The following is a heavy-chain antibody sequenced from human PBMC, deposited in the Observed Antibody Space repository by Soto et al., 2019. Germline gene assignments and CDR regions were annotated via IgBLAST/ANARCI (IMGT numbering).Heavy chain of an antibody. J-gene: IGHJ6*02. D-gene: IGHD6-13*01. V-gene: IGHV3-23*01. CDR2: ISGSGDST. Sequence: VQLLESGGGLVQPGGSLRLSCAASGFTFSSYAMSWVRQAPGKGLEWVSVISGSGDSTYYADSVRGRFTISRDNSKNTPYLQMNSLRAEDTAVYYCAKDRDGAAAGPTKFYGMDVWGQGTTVTVSS. CDR1: GFTFSSYA. CDR3: AKDRDGAAAGPTKFYGMDV.